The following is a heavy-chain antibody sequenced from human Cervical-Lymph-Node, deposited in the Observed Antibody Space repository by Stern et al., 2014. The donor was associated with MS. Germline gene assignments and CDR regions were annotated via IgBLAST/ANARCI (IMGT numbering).Heavy chain of an antibody. CDR3: ARGKDGRWAH. CDR2: IISNSRFI. CDR1: GFTFRCYT. J-gene: IGHJ1*01. D-gene: IGHD4-23*01. V-gene: IGHV3-21*01. Sequence: VQLVQSGGGLVKPGGSLRLSCTGSGFTFRCYTLNWVLQPPGKGLEWVDAIISNSRFIYYSDTAKGRFTHSRDNVNSSVYLHMDSLRVEDTAVYFCARGKDGRWAHWGQGTLVTVSS.